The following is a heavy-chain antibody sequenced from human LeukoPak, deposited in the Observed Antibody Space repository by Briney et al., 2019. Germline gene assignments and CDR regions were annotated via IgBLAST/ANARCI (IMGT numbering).Heavy chain of an antibody. V-gene: IGHV4-4*07. CDR1: GGSISSYY. CDR3: ARDLTPADIVVVPAAIRDGMDV. CDR2: IYTSGTT. J-gene: IGHJ6*02. Sequence: PSETLSLTCTVSGGSISSYYWSWIRQPPGKGLEWIGRIYTSGTTNYNPSLKSRVTMSVDTSKNQFSLKLSSVTAADTAVYYCARDLTPADIVVVPAAIRDGMDVWGQGTTVTVPS. D-gene: IGHD2-2*02.